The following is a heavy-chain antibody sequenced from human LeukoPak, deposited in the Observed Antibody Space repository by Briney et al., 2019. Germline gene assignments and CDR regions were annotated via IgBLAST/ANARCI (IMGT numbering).Heavy chain of an antibody. CDR3: AILTYSSSWYGDY. J-gene: IGHJ4*02. V-gene: IGHV3-74*01. Sequence: PGGSLRLSCAASGFTFSDYWMHWVRQAPGKGLVWVSRISVDGSTTNYADSVKGRFTISRDNAKNSLYLQMNSLRAEDTAVYYCAILTYSSSWYGDYWGQGSLVTVSS. D-gene: IGHD6-13*01. CDR2: ISVDGSTT. CDR1: GFTFSDYW.